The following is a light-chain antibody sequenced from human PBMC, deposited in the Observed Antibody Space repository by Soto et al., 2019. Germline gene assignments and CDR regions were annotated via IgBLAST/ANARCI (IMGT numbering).Light chain of an antibody. V-gene: IGLV2-14*01. CDR2: EVT. J-gene: IGLJ2*01. Sequence: QSVLTQPPSASGTPGQRVTISCSGTNSDVGGFNYVSWYQQHPDKAPKLIIFEVTDRPSGVSNRFSGSKSGNTASLTISGLQSEDEAEYYCCSYTSRSTLVFGGGTKLTVL. CDR1: NSDVGGFNY. CDR3: CSYTSRSTLV.